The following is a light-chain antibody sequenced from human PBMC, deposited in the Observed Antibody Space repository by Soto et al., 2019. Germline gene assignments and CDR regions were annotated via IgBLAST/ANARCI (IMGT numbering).Light chain of an antibody. CDR1: SSDVGSYNR. Sequence: QSALTKPPSVSGSPGQSVTISCTGTSSDVGSYNRVSWYQQPPGTAPKLMIYEVSNRPSGVPDRFFGSKSGNTASLAISGLQAEDEADYFCSSFTISNTWVFGGGTKLTVL. CDR2: EVS. CDR3: SSFTISNTWV. J-gene: IGLJ3*02. V-gene: IGLV2-18*02.